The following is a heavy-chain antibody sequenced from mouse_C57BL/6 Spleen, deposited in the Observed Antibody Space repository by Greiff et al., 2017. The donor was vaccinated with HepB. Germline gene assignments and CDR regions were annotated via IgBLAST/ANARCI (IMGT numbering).Heavy chain of an antibody. Sequence: EVQLVESGGGLVKPGGSLKFSCVASGFTFSSYAMSWVCQTPEKRLEWVATISDGGSYTYYPDNVKGRFTISRDNAKNNLYLRMSHLKSEDTAMYYCARDSPLGYDYFDYWGQGTTLTDSA. V-gene: IGHV5-4*01. D-gene: IGHD2-3*01. J-gene: IGHJ2*01. CDR1: GFTFSSYA. CDR3: ARDSPLGYDYFDY. CDR2: ISDGGSYT.